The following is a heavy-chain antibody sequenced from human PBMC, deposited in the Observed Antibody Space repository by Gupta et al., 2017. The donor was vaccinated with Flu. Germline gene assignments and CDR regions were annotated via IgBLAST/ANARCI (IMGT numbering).Heavy chain of an antibody. D-gene: IGHD6-6*01. CDR2: ISNTGTIT. Sequence: EVQLVESGGGWVQPGGSLRLSCAASGFSFSTYSLNWVRQAPGKGLEWISYISNTGTITDYADSVKGRFTISRDSAKNSLYLQMHSLRVEDTAVYYCAQLYSSYLQWGLGTLVTVSS. J-gene: IGHJ4*02. CDR1: GFSFSTYS. V-gene: IGHV3-48*01. CDR3: AQLYSSYLQ.